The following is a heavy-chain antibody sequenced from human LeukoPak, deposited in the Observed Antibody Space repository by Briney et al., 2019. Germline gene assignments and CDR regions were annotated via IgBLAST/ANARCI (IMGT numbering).Heavy chain of an antibody. Sequence: ASVKVSCKVSGYTLTELSMHWVRQAPGKGLEWMGGFDPEDGETIYAQKFQGRVTMTEDTSTDTAYMELSSLRSEDTAVYYCARDRGGLRYFDWLSWFDPWGQGTLVTVSS. CDR1: GYTLTELS. CDR3: ARDRGGLRYFDWLSWFDP. CDR2: FDPEDGET. V-gene: IGHV1-24*01. D-gene: IGHD3-9*01. J-gene: IGHJ5*02.